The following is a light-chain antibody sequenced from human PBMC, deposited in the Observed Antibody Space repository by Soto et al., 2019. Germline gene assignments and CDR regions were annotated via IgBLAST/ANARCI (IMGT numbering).Light chain of an antibody. V-gene: IGKV3-11*01. CDR3: QQRSNWPIT. Sequence: EIVLTQSPVTLSVSPGERVTLSCRASQRLSSNLAWYQQRPGQAPRLLIYDASNRATGIPARFSGSGSGTDFTLTISSLEPEDFAVYYCQQRSNWPITFGQGTRLEIK. CDR1: QRLSSN. J-gene: IGKJ5*01. CDR2: DAS.